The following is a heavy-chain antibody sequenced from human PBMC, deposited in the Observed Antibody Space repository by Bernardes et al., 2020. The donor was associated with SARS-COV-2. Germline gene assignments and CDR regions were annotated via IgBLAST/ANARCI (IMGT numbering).Heavy chain of an antibody. V-gene: IGHV3-23*01. Sequence: GGSLRLSCAASGFTFSNYGMSWVRQAPGKGLEWGSVITASGGSTYYADSVKGRFTISRDNSKNTLYLQMNNLRAEDTVMYYCAKYGAGSYYASWGQGTLVTVSS. CDR2: ITASGGST. CDR3: AKYGAGSYYAS. CDR1: GFTFSNYG. D-gene: IGHD1-26*01. J-gene: IGHJ4*02.